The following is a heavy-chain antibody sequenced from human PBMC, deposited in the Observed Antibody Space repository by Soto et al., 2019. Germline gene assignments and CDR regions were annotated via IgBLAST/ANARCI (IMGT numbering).Heavy chain of an antibody. D-gene: IGHD5-18*01. V-gene: IGHV3-30-3*01. CDR3: ARDRGYSYGFDY. J-gene: IGHJ4*02. CDR1: GFTFSSYA. CDR2: ISYVGSSN. Sequence: QVQLVESGGGVVQPGRSLRLSCAASGFTFSSYAMHWVRQAPGKGLEWVAGISYVGSSNYYAESVKGRFTISRDNSKNTLYLQMSSLRPEDTAVYYCARDRGYSYGFDYWGQGTLVTVSS.